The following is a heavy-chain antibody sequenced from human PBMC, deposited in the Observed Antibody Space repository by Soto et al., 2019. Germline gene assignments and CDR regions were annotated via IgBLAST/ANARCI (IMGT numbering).Heavy chain of an antibody. CDR3: ARTALRGSGSLY. J-gene: IGHJ4*02. CDR2: INHSGST. CDR1: GGSFSGYC. V-gene: IGHV4-34*01. Sequence: ETLSLTSAVDGGSFSGYCCSWIRQPPGKGLEWIGEINHSGSTNYNPSLKSRVTISVDTSKNQFSLKLSSVTAADTAVYYCARTALRGSGSLYWGQGTLVTVSS. D-gene: IGHD1-26*01.